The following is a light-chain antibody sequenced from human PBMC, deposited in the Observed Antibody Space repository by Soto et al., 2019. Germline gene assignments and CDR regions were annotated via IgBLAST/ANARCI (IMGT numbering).Light chain of an antibody. CDR1: QSVSSN. CDR3: QQYNNWPPWT. CDR2: GAS. J-gene: IGKJ1*01. V-gene: IGKV3-15*01. Sequence: EIVMTQSPATLSVSPGERATLSCRASQSVSSNLTWYQQKPGQAPRLFIYGASTRTTGIPARFSGSVSGTEFTLTISSLQAEDFAVYYCQQYNNWPPWTFGQGTKVEIK.